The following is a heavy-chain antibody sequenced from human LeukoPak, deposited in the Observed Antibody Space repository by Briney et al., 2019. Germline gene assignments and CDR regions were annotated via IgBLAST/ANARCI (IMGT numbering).Heavy chain of an antibody. D-gene: IGHD2-2*01. CDR3: ARGRDKTTSPAIDY. Sequence: GASVKVSCKASGYTFSGYYMHWVRQAPGQGHEWMGWISPKSGDTNYAQNFQGRVTMTRDTSISTAYMELSRLTSDDTAAYYCARGRDKTTSPAIDYWGQGTLVTVSS. CDR2: ISPKSGDT. V-gene: IGHV1-2*02. CDR1: GYTFSGYY. J-gene: IGHJ4*02.